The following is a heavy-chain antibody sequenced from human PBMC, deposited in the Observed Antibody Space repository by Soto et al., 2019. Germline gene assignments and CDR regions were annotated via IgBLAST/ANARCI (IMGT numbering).Heavy chain of an antibody. J-gene: IGHJ4*02. CDR3: ARSSGSYPYYFDY. Sequence: GGSLRLSCAASGFTVSSNYMSWVRQAPGKGLEWVSVIYSGGSTYYADSVKGRFTISRDNSKNTLYLQMNSLRAEDTAVYYCARSSGSYPYYFDYWGQGTLVTV. D-gene: IGHD1-26*01. V-gene: IGHV3-53*01. CDR1: GFTVSSNY. CDR2: IYSGGST.